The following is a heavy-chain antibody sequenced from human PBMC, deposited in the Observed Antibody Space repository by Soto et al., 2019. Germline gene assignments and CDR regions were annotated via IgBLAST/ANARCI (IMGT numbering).Heavy chain of an antibody. CDR1: GGTFSSYA. V-gene: IGHV1-69*13. D-gene: IGHD2-2*01. CDR2: IFPIFGTA. Sequence: SVKASSKASGGTFSSYAIRWVRQAPGQGLEWMGGIFPIFGTANYAQKFQGRVTITADESTSTAYMELSSLRSEDTAVYYCASRGVPGATYYYYGMDVWGQGTTVTVSS. J-gene: IGHJ6*02. CDR3: ASRGVPGATYYYYGMDV.